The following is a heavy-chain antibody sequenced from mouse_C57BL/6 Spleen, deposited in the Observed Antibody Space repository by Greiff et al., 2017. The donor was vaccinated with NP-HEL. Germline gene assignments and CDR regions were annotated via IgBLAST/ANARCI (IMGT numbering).Heavy chain of an antibody. J-gene: IGHJ1*03. Sequence: VQLQQSGAELVRPGASVKLSCTASGFNIKDYYMHWVKQRPEQGLEWIGRIDPEDGDTEYAPKFQGKATMTADTSSNTAYLQLSSLTSEDTAVYYCTAPYDYGSSYDFDVWGTGTTVTVSS. CDR2: IDPEDGDT. D-gene: IGHD1-1*01. CDR3: TAPYDYGSSYDFDV. V-gene: IGHV14-1*01. CDR1: GFNIKDYY.